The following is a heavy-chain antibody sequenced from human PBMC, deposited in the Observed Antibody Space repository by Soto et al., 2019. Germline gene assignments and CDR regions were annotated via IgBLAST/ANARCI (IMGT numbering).Heavy chain of an antibody. CDR2: INPNSGGT. J-gene: IGHJ3*02. Sequence: ASVKVSCKASGYTFTGYYMHWVRQAPGQGLEWMGWINPNSGGTNYAQKFQGWVTMTRDTSISTAYMELGRLRSDDTAVYYCARGWLFSHDAFDIWGQGTMVTVSS. V-gene: IGHV1-2*04. CDR3: ARGWLFSHDAFDI. CDR1: GYTFTGYY. D-gene: IGHD3-22*01.